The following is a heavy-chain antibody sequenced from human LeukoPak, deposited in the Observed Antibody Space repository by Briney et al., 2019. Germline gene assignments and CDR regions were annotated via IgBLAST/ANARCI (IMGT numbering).Heavy chain of an antibody. CDR2: ISGSGGST. CDR1: GFTFSSYA. CDR3: ATYRQVLLPFES. D-gene: IGHD2-8*02. V-gene: IGHV3-23*01. Sequence: GGSLRLSCAASGFTFSSYAMSWVRQAPGKGLEWVSAISGSGGSTYYADPVKGRFTISRDNSKSTLSLQMNSLRAEDTAIYYCATYRQVLLPFESWGQGTLVTVSS. J-gene: IGHJ4*02.